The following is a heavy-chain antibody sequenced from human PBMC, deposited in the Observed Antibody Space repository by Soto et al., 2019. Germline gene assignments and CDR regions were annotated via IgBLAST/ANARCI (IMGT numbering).Heavy chain of an antibody. CDR2: ISGSGGGT. CDR1: RCAFIDDC. CDR3: AKGSDLPGYYYFDY. Sequence: PGGSVRLSGVASRCAFIDDCRNLVRQAPGKGLEWVSSISGSGGGTSYADSVKGRFTISRDNSKNTLYLQMNSLRAEDTAVYYCAKGSDLPGYYYFDYWGQGTLVTVS. J-gene: IGHJ4*02. D-gene: IGHD2-2*03. V-gene: IGHV3-23*01.